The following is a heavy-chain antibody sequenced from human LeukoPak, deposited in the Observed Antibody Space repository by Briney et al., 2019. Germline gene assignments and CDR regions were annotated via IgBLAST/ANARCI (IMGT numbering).Heavy chain of an antibody. CDR3: TLIQGWGSGSYYRDF. V-gene: IGHV3-15*01. CDR2: IKSKTDGGTT. D-gene: IGHD3-10*01. CDR1: GFTFSNAW. J-gene: IGHJ4*02. Sequence: GGSLRLSCAASGFTFSNAWMSWVRQAPGKGLEWVGHIKSKTDGGTTDYAAPVKGRFTISRDDSKTTLYLQMNSLKTEDTAVYYCTLIQGWGSGSYYRDFWGQGTLVTVSS.